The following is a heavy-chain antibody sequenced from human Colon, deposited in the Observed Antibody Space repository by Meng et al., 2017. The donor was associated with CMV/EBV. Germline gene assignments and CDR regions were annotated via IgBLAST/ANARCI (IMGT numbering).Heavy chain of an antibody. D-gene: IGHD6-25*01. CDR2: ISSDGSDK. Sequence: GSTVQSHGLFWVRHAPGKGLEWVASISSDGSDKFYADSVKGRFLISRDNSKNTQFLEMTSLKDEDTALYFCATGGGTQAAALGVFDFWGQGTLVTVSS. CDR3: ATGGGTQAAALGVFDF. J-gene: IGHJ4*02. V-gene: IGHV3-33*07. CDR1: GSTVQSHG.